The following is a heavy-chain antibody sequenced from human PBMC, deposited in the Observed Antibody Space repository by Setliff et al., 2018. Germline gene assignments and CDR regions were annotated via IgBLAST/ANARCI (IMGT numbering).Heavy chain of an antibody. Sequence: ASVKVSCKASGYTFTSYGFSWVRQAPGQGLEWMGRIGVYNGNTNYGQKYQGRVAMTTDTSTNTVYMELRSLRSDDTAVYFCVREYSGGGLTWGQGTMVTVSS. V-gene: IGHV1-18*01. CDR2: IGVYNGNT. CDR3: VREYSGGGLT. CDR1: GYTFTSYG. J-gene: IGHJ3*01. D-gene: IGHD1-26*01.